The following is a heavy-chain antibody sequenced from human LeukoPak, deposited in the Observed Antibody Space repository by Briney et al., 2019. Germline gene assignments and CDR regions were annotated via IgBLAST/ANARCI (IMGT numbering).Heavy chain of an antibody. J-gene: IGHJ4*02. CDR2: ISPNSGDT. Sequence: ASVKVSCKASGYTFTEHYIHWVRQAPGQGLEWMGWISPNSGDTNYAQNSQGRVTITRDASNSIVYMEVSSLSSDDTAVYYCARDSSAALEFWGQGTPVTVSP. CDR3: ARDSSAALEF. CDR1: GYTFTEHY. V-gene: IGHV1-2*02. D-gene: IGHD2-2*01.